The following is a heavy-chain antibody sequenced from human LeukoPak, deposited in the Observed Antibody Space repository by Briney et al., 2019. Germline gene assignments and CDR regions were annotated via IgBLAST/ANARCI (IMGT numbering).Heavy chain of an antibody. CDR3: ARGIFYGGRNQYIWFDL. CDR2: ISHSGSS. Sequence: SETLSLTCAVYGGPFRGFFWSWIRQAPGKGLEWIGEISHSGSSNYNPSLKSRITISVGTSKSQFSLRLTSVTAADAAVYYCARGIFYGGRNQYIWFDLWGQGTPVTVSS. CDR1: GGPFRGFF. V-gene: IGHV4-34*01. D-gene: IGHD4-23*01. J-gene: IGHJ5*02.